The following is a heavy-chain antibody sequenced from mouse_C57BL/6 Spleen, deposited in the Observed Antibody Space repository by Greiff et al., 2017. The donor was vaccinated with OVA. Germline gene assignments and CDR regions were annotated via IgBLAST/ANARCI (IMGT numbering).Heavy chain of an antibody. CDR3: ARPIYDGYSYYFDY. Sequence: VHVKQSGPELVKPGASVKISCKASGYSFTGYYMNWVKQSPEKSLEWIGEINPSTGGTTYNQKFKAKATLTVDKSSSTAYMQLKSLTSEDSAVYYCARPIYDGYSYYFDYWGQGTTLTVSS. V-gene: IGHV1-42*01. D-gene: IGHD2-3*01. CDR2: INPSTGGT. CDR1: GYSFTGYY. J-gene: IGHJ2*01.